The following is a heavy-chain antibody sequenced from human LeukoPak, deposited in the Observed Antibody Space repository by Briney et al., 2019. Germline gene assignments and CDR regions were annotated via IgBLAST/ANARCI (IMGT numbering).Heavy chain of an antibody. CDR3: ARARNYYGSGSSLLAYNWFDP. Sequence: ASVKVSCKASGYTFTSYDINWVRQATGQGLEWMGWMNPNSGNTGYAQKFQGRVTMTRNTSISTAYMELSSLRSEDTAVYYCARARNYYGSGSSLLAYNWFDPWGQGTLVTVSS. CDR1: GYTFTSYD. CDR2: MNPNSGNT. J-gene: IGHJ5*02. D-gene: IGHD3-10*01. V-gene: IGHV1-8*01.